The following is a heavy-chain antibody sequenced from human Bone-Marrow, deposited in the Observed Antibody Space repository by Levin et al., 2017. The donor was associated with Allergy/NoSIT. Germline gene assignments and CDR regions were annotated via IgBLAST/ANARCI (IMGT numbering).Heavy chain of an antibody. CDR3: AKCKSGVGITPFGVGLDP. J-gene: IGHJ5*02. V-gene: IGHV3-23*01. CDR1: GFTFSTYA. D-gene: IGHD3-3*01. Sequence: GGSLRLSCAASGFTFSTYAMSWVRQAPGKGLEWVSAIRGSDGHTYYADSVKGRFTISRDNSKNTLYLQMNSLRAEDTAVYYCAKCKSGVGITPFGVGLDPWGLGTLVTVSS. CDR2: IRGSDGHT.